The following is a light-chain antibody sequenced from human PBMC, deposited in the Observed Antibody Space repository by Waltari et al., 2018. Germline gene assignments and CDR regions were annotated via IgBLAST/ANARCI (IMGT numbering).Light chain of an antibody. CDR3: QQYNSYWT. CDR1: QSISSW. V-gene: IGKV1-5*01. CDR2: GAS. Sequence: DIQMTQFPSTLSASIGDRVTITCRASQSISSWLAWYQQKPGKAPKLLIYGASSLESGVPSTFSGSGSGKEFTLTTSSLQPDDFATYYCQQYNSYWTFGQGTKVEIK. J-gene: IGKJ1*01.